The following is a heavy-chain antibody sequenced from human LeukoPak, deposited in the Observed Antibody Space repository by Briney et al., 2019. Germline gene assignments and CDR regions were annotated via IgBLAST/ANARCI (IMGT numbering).Heavy chain of an antibody. V-gene: IGHV4-39*01. CDR3: ARRRAVAVDY. CDR1: GGFISSSSYY. J-gene: IGHJ4*02. D-gene: IGHD6-19*01. CDR2: IYYSGST. Sequence: SETLSLTCTVSGGFISSSSYYWGWIRQPPGKGLEWIGSIYYSGSTYYNPSLKSRVTISVDTSKNQFSLKLSSVTAADTAVYYCARRRAVAVDYWGQGTLVTVSS.